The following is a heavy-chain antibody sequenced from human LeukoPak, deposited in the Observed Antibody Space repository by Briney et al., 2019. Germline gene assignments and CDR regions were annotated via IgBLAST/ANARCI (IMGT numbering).Heavy chain of an antibody. Sequence: PGGSLRLSCAASGFTFSSYWMSWVRQAPGKGLEWVANIKQDGSEKYYVDSVKGRFTISRDNAKNSLYLQMNSLRAEDTAVYYCARDPYVDTAMLTAFDIWGQGTMVTVSS. CDR2: IKQDGSEK. J-gene: IGHJ3*02. CDR3: ARDPYVDTAMLTAFDI. V-gene: IGHV3-7*01. CDR1: GFTFSSYW. D-gene: IGHD5-18*01.